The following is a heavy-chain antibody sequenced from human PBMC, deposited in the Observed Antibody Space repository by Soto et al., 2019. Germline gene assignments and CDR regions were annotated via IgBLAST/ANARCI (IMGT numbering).Heavy chain of an antibody. CDR3: ARTHSSGWSLDWFYP. CDR1: GGSFSGYY. D-gene: IGHD6-19*01. V-gene: IGHV4-34*01. J-gene: IGHJ5*02. Sequence: SETLSLTCAVYGGSFSGYYWSWIRQPPGKGLEWIGEINHSGSTNYNPSLKSRVTISVDTSKNQFSLKLSSVTAADTAVYYCARTHSSGWSLDWFYPWGQGTLVTVSS. CDR2: INHSGST.